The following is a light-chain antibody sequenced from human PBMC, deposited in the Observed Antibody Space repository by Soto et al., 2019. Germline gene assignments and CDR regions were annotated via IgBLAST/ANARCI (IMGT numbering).Light chain of an antibody. Sequence: DIVMTQSPDSLAVSLGERATINCKSSQSILYSSNNKNYLAWYQQKPGQPPKLLIYWASTRESGVPDRFSGSGSGTDFTRTISSLQAEDVAVYYCPQYYSPWTFGQGTKVEIK. CDR1: QSILYSSNNKNY. CDR2: WAS. J-gene: IGKJ1*01. V-gene: IGKV4-1*01. CDR3: PQYYSPWT.